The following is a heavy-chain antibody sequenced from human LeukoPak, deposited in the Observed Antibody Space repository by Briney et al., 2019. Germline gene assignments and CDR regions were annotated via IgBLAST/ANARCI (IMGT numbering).Heavy chain of an antibody. Sequence: SKTLSLTCTVSGGSINSTGYYWGWIRQPPGTGLEWIGSHYYSGSTYYKPSLKSRVTISVDTSKNQFSLKLRSVTAADTAVYYCARHRAGYHIDSWGQGTLLTVSS. V-gene: IGHV4-39*01. CDR2: HYYSGST. CDR3: ARHRAGYHIDS. J-gene: IGHJ4*02. D-gene: IGHD3-9*01. CDR1: GGSINSTGYY.